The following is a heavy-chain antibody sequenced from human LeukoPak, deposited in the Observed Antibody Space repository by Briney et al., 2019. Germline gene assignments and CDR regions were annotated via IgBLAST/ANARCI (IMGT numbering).Heavy chain of an antibody. CDR2: ISYDGSNK. J-gene: IGHJ6*02. CDR3: TLGMVRGVSYYYYYGMDV. D-gene: IGHD3-10*01. Sequence: GGSLRLSCAASGFTFSSYGMHWVRQAPGKGLEWVAVISYDGSNKYYADSVKGRFTISRDNSKNTLYLQMNGLKTEDTAVYYCTLGMVRGVSYYYYYGMDVWGQGTLVTVSS. CDR1: GFTFSSYG. V-gene: IGHV3-30*03.